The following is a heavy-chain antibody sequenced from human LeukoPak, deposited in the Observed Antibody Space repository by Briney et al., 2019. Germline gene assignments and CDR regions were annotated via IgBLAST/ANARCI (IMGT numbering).Heavy chain of an antibody. CDR2: IYYSRST. D-gene: IGHD1-26*01. CDR1: GASISSGGYY. J-gene: IGHJ4*02. V-gene: IGHV4-31*03. Sequence: SETLSLTCTVSGASISSGGYYWSWIRQHPGKGLEWIGYIYYSRSTYYNPSLKSRVTISVDTSKNQFSLKLSSVTAADTAVYYCARVGAEWEPVSLYFDYWGQGTLVTVSS. CDR3: ARVGAEWEPVSLYFDY.